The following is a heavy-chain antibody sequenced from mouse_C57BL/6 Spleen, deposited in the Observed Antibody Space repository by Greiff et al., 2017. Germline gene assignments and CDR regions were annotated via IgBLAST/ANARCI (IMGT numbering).Heavy chain of an antibody. V-gene: IGHV1-55*01. CDR1: GYTFPSYW. D-gene: IGHD1-1*01. J-gene: IGHJ2*01. Sequence: QVQLQQPGAELVKPGASVKMSCKASGYTFPSYWITWVKQRPGQGLEWIGDIYPGSGSTNYNEKFKSKATLTVDTSSSTAYMQLSSLTSEDSAVYYCARGVYYGSSYVFDYWGQGTTLTVSS. CDR2: IYPGSGST. CDR3: ARGVYYGSSYVFDY.